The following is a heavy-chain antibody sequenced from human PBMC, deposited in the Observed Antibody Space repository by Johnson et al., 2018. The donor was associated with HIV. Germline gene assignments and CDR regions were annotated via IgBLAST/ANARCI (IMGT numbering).Heavy chain of an antibody. D-gene: IGHD1-26*01. CDR3: AREGGGSNEDDAFDI. J-gene: IGHJ3*02. Sequence: EVQLVESGGGLVKPGGSLRLSCAASGFTFSNDWMSWVRQAPGKGLEWVANIQQDGSDTYYVDSVKGRFTISRDNAKNALYLQMNSLRAEDTAFYYCAREGGGSNEDDAFDIWGQWTMGTVSS. V-gene: IGHV3-7*05. CDR1: GFTFSNDW. CDR2: IQQDGSDT.